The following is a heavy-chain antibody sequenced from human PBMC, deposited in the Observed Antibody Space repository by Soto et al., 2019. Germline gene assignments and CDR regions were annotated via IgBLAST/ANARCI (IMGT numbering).Heavy chain of an antibody. CDR2: IWYDGSNK. D-gene: IGHD5-12*01. J-gene: IGHJ4*02. CDR3: ASHVDADY. CDR1: GFVFSSYG. V-gene: IGHV3-33*01. Sequence: QVQLVESGGGVVQPGRSLRLSCAASGFVFSSYGMHWVRQAPGKGLEWVAVIWYDGSNKYYADSVKGRFTISRDNSKKTLYLQMNSRRAEDTAEYYCASHVDADYWGQGTLVNVSS.